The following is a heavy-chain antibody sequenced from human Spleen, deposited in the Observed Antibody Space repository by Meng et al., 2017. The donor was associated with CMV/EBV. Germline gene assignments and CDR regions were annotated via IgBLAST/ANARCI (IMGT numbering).Heavy chain of an antibody. J-gene: IGHJ6*02. CDR2: LYYTGST. D-gene: IGHD3-3*01. V-gene: IGHV4-61*01. CDR1: GGSVRRGRYC. CDR3: AGIPHYEFGSGYIMDV. Sequence: SETLSLTCTVSGGSVRRGRYCWSWTRKPPGMGLEWIGYLYYTGSTKYNPSLNSRVTIAINTTNNQFSLNRRCVAAADTAVYYCAGIPHYEFGSGYIMDVWGQGTTVTVSS.